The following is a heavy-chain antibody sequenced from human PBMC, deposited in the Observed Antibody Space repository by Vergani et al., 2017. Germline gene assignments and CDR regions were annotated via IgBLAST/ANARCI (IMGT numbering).Heavy chain of an antibody. CDR3: SKANPRNSGYDYLYYYHAMDV. CDR1: GFTFNHYA. D-gene: IGHD5-12*01. Sequence: EVQLLESGGDLVQPGGSLRLSCAASGFTFNHYAMNWVRQAPGKGLEWVSGISGSGGSTYYAGSVKGRFTISRDSSKTTLYLQINSLSAGDTAVYYCSKANPRNSGYDYLYYYHAMDVWGQGTRVTVSS. CDR2: ISGSGGST. J-gene: IGHJ6*02. V-gene: IGHV3-23*01.